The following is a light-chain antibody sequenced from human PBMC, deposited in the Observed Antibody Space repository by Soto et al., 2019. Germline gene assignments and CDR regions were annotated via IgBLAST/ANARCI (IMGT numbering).Light chain of an antibody. Sequence: EIVMTQSPATLSVSPGERATLSCRASQSVSSNLAWYQQKPGQAPRLLIYGASTRATGIPARFSGSGSGTEFTLTISSLQSEDFAVYYCQQYKNWPPLTFGPGTKVEIK. CDR3: QQYKNWPPLT. CDR2: GAS. J-gene: IGKJ3*01. CDR1: QSVSSN. V-gene: IGKV3-15*01.